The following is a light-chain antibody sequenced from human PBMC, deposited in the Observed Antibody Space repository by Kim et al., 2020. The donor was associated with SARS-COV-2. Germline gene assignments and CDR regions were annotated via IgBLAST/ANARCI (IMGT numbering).Light chain of an antibody. V-gene: IGKV1-9*01. J-gene: IGKJ2*01. CDR2: AAS. Sequence: IHLTQSPSSLSASVGDRVTITCRASQDISRYLVWYQQKSGKAPKLLIYAASSLQSEVPSRFSGRGSGTDFTLTISSLQPEDSATYFCKHLNSYPFTFRKGKELEI. CDR1: QDISRY. CDR3: KHLNSYPFT.